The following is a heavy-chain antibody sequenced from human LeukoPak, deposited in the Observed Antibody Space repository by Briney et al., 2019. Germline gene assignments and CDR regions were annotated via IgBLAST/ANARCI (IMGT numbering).Heavy chain of an antibody. J-gene: IGHJ4*02. D-gene: IGHD6-6*01. CDR1: GGSISSYY. CDR3: ARANRPSIAARQSPEGHYYFDY. Sequence: PSETLSLTCTVSGGSISSYYWSWIRQPAGKGLEWIGRIYTSGSTNYNPSLKSRVTMSVDMSKNQFSLKLSSVTAADTAVYYCARANRPSIAARQSPEGHYYFDYWGQGTLVTVSS. V-gene: IGHV4-4*07. CDR2: IYTSGST.